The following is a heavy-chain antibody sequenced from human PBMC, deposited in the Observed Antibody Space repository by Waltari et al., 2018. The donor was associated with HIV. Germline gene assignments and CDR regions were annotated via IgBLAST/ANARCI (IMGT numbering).Heavy chain of an antibody. D-gene: IGHD6-19*01. CDR2: VRSTAYGGTT. CDR3: TRFLPQRLEIFDC. CDR1: GFTFVDYA. Sequence: EVHLVESGGSLVQPGQSLRLSCTGSGFTFVDYAVSWVRQAPGKGLEWIGFVRSTAYGGTTEYAASVKGRFIISRDDSKNIAYLEMNSLNSEDTAVYYCTRFLPQRLEIFDCWGQGSLVTVSS. J-gene: IGHJ4*02. V-gene: IGHV3-49*04.